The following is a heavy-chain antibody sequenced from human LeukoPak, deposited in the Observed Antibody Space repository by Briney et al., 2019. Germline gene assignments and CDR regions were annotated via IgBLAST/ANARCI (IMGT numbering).Heavy chain of an antibody. V-gene: IGHV3-23*01. CDR1: GFTFRNSA. D-gene: IGHD6-13*01. CDR2: ISASGDST. CDR3: AKDRSPGYSSSWYGWFDP. J-gene: IGHJ5*02. Sequence: GGSLRLSCAASGFTFRNSAMSWVRHAPGKGLEWVSAISASGDSTYYADSVKGRFTISRDNSKNTLYLQMNSLRAEDTAVYYCAKDRSPGYSSSWYGWFDPWGQGTLVTVSS.